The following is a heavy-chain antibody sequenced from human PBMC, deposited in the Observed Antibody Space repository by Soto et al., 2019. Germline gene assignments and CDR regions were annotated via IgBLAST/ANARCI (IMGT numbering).Heavy chain of an antibody. CDR2: IYCSGST. CDR1: GVSISSGGFY. D-gene: IGHD2-21*02. Sequence: PSETLSLTCTVSGVSISSGGFYWSWMRQHPGKGLEWIGYIYCSGSTYYNPFLKSRVTISVDTTKNQFSLKLSSVTAAATAVYYCAGETVSTGISGMDVWGQGTTVTVS. J-gene: IGHJ6*02. CDR3: AGETVSTGISGMDV. V-gene: IGHV4-31*03.